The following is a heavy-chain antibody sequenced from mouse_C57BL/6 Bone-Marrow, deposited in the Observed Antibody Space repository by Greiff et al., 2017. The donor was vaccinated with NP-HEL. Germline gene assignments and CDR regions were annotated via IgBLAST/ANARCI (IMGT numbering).Heavy chain of an antibody. D-gene: IGHD2-4*01. J-gene: IGHJ3*01. CDR1: GFTFSDYY. Sequence: EVKVVESGGGLVQPGGSLKLSCAASGFTFSDYYMYWVRQTPEKRLEWVAYISNGGGSTYYPDTVKGRFTISRDNAKNTLYLQMSRLKSEDTAMYYCARYYDYDEAWFAYWGQGTLVTVSA. CDR3: ARYYDYDEAWFAY. V-gene: IGHV5-12*01. CDR2: ISNGGGST.